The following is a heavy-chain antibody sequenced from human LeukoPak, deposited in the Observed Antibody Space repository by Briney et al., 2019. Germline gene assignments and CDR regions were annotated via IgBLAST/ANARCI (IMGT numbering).Heavy chain of an antibody. CDR1: GFTFSNHG. J-gene: IGHJ4*02. D-gene: IGHD2-15*01. Sequence: GGSLRLSCAASGFTFSNHGMNWVRQAPGKGLEWVSGISPSGDITYYADSVKGRFTISRDNSKNTLYLQMNSLRAEDTAVYYCAHLGYCSGGSCVTGDYWGQGTLVTVSS. CDR2: ISPSGDIT. CDR3: AHLGYCSGGSCVTGDY. V-gene: IGHV3-23*01.